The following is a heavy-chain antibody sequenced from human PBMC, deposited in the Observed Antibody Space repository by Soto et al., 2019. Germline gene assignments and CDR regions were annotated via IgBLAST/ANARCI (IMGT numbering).Heavy chain of an antibody. CDR2: IGTYNDNI. J-gene: IGHJ4*02. CDR3: ARLECAVVLPTGVYY. D-gene: IGHD2-15*01. Sequence: ASVPVSRKASGYTFHSHGIFWLRPAPGQGLEWMRWIGTYNDNINYAQKFDDRVTMTRDTSTTTAYMELRGQRSDDTLVYDGARLECAVVLPTGVYYWGQGTLVTVSS. CDR1: GYTFHSHG. V-gene: IGHV1-18*04.